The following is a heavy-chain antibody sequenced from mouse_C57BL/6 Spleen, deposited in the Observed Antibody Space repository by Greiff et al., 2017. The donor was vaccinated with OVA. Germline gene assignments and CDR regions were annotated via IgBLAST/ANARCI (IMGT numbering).Heavy chain of an antibody. CDR2: ISSGSSTI. J-gene: IGHJ2*01. Sequence: VQLQQSGGGLVKPGGSLKLSCAASGFTFSDYGMHWVRQAPEKGLEWVAYISSGSSTIYYADTVKGRFTISRDNAKNTLFLQMTSLRSEDTAMYYCARHWYYFDYWGQGTTLTVSS. D-gene: IGHD4-1*01. CDR1: GFTFSDYG. V-gene: IGHV5-17*01. CDR3: ARHWYYFDY.